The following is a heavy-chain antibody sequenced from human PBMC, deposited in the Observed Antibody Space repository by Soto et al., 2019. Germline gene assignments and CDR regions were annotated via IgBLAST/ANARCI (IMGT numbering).Heavy chain of an antibody. J-gene: IGHJ5*02. V-gene: IGHV3-30-3*01. Sequence: QVRLVETGGGVVQPGGSLTLSCAASGFTFSNYAMHWIRQAPGKGLEWVALISSDGSSKFYADSVKGRLTISRDNSMNTLYLQLNSLRVEETALYYCAGSDSGGINWFDPWGQGTLVIVSS. D-gene: IGHD2-21*02. CDR2: ISSDGSSK. CDR3: AGSDSGGINWFDP. CDR1: GFTFSNYA.